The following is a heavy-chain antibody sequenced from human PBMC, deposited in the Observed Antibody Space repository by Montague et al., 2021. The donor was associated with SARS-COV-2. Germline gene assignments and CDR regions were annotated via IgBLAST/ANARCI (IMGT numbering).Heavy chain of an antibody. V-gene: IGHV4-59*01. Sequence: SETLSLTCSVSGDSISSYYWSWIRQPPGKGLEWIGYIYYSGSSNYNPSLKSRVTISIDTYKNQFSLNLNSVTAADGAVYYCASSGGYCSGGSGYYVYWGQGTLVTVSS. D-gene: IGHD2-15*01. CDR1: GDSISSYY. CDR2: IYYSGSS. CDR3: ASSGGYCSGGSGYYVY. J-gene: IGHJ4*02.